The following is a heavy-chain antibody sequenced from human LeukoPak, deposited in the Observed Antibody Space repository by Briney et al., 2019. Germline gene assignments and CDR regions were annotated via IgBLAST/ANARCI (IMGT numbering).Heavy chain of an antibody. CDR3: ARGGNNWTYYYYYYMDV. Sequence: SETLSLTCAVYGGSFSGYYWSWIRQPPGKGLEWIGEINHSGSTNYNPSLKSRVTISVDTSKNQFSLKLSSVTAADTAVYYRARGGNNWTYYYYYYMDVWGKGTTVTVSS. V-gene: IGHV4-34*01. CDR1: GGSFSGYY. J-gene: IGHJ6*03. D-gene: IGHD1-20*01. CDR2: INHSGST.